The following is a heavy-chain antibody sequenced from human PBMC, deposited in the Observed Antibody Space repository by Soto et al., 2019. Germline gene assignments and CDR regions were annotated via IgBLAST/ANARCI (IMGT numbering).Heavy chain of an antibody. D-gene: IGHD2-2*01. V-gene: IGHV5-51*01. CDR3: ARGGQCSTASCFEDDAFDI. Sequence: GESLQISCKASGYSFTGFWIGWVRQMPGKGLEWMGIIYPGDSDTRYSPSFQGQVTISADKSISTAYLQWSSLKASDTAMYYCARGGQCSTASCFEDDAFDIWGQGTMVTVSS. J-gene: IGHJ3*02. CDR1: GYSFTGFW. CDR2: IYPGDSDT.